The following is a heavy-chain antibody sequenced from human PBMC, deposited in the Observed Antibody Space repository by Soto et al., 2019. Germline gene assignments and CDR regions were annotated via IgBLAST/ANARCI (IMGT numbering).Heavy chain of an antibody. Sequence: GGSLRLSCAASGFIFSTYSMNWVRQAPGKGLEWVSYIGTSTSTIYYADSVKGRFTISRDNAKNSLYLQMNSLRDEDTAVYFCARDGRARSPESSVYYYFSGMDVWGQGTTVTGSS. CDR2: IGTSTSTI. J-gene: IGHJ6*02. D-gene: IGHD3-10*01. V-gene: IGHV3-48*02. CDR3: ARDGRARSPESSVYYYFSGMDV. CDR1: GFIFSTYS.